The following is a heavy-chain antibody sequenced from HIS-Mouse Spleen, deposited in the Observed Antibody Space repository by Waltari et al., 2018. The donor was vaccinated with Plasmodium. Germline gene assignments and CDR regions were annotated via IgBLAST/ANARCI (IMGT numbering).Heavy chain of an antibody. CDR1: VVTFSSSW. CDR3: ASSWYWYFDL. V-gene: IGHV3-7*01. CDR2: IKQDGSEK. D-gene: IGHD6-13*01. J-gene: IGHJ2*01. Sequence: EVQLVESGGGLVQPGGSLRLSCAASVVTFSSSWMSWVRQAPGKGLEWVANIKQDGSEKYYVDSVKGRFTISRDNAKNSLYLQMNSLRAEDTAVYYCASSWYWYFDLWGRGTLVTVSS.